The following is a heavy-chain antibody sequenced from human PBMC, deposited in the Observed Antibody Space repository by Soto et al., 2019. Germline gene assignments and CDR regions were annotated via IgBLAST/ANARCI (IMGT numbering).Heavy chain of an antibody. CDR1: GFTFSTYG. J-gene: IGHJ6*02. CDR3: ARIDCTGDNCNPYYHYGMDV. Sequence: GGSLRLSRAESGFTFSTYGMHWVRQVPGKGLQWVAVIWYDGSIKYYADSVKGRFTISRDNSKNTLYLQMNILRHDDTDVYYCARIDCTGDNCNPYYHYGMDVWGQGTTVTVS. CDR2: IWYDGSIK. D-gene: IGHD2-8*02. V-gene: IGHV3-33*01.